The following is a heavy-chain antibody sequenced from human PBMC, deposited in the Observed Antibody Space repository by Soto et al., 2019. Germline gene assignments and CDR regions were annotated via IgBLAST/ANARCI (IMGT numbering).Heavy chain of an antibody. CDR3: ARADYNWARDY. Sequence: DGSLKLSSAAHWLTFHSLWMSWVRQAPGKGLEWVANIKHDGSETYYVDSVKGRFTISRDNAKNSLYLQMHSLRAEDTAVYYCARADYNWARDYWGQGT. CDR2: IKHDGSET. J-gene: IGHJ4*02. D-gene: IGHD4-4*01. V-gene: IGHV3-7*01. CDR1: WLTFHSLW.